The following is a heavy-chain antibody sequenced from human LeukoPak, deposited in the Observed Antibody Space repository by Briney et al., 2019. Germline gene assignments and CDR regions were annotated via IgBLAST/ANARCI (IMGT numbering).Heavy chain of an antibody. J-gene: IGHJ4*02. V-gene: IGHV3-66*01. CDR2: IYSGGST. CDR3: ARDLYCSSTSCPFDY. Sequence: GGSLRLSCAASGFTVSSNYMSWVRQAPGKGLEWVSVIYSGGSTYYADSVKGRFTISRDNVKNSLYLQMNSLRAEDTALYYCARDLYCSSTSCPFDYWGQGTLVTVSS. CDR1: GFTVSSNY. D-gene: IGHD2-2*01.